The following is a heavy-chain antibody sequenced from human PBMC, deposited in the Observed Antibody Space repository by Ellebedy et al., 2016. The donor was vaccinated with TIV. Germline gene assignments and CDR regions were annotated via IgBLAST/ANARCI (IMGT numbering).Heavy chain of an antibody. CDR2: INAGNGNT. CDR3: ARGVGATPFTPDAFDI. Sequence: ASVKVSCKASGYTFTSYAMHWVRQAPGQRLEWMGWINAGNGNTKYSQKFQGRVTITRDTSASTAYMELSSLRSEDTAVYYCARGVGATPFTPDAFDIWGQGTMVTVSS. D-gene: IGHD1-26*01. V-gene: IGHV1-3*01. J-gene: IGHJ3*02. CDR1: GYTFTSYA.